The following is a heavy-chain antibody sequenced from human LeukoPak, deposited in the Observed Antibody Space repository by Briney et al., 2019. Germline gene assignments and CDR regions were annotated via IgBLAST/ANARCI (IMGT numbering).Heavy chain of an antibody. V-gene: IGHV4-59*01. CDR2: IYYSGST. J-gene: IGHJ4*02. D-gene: IGHD3-22*01. CDR1: GGSISSYY. Sequence: SETLSLTCTVSGGSISSYYWSWIRQPPGKGLEWIGYIYYSGSTKYNPSLKSRVTISVDTSKNQFSLKLSSVTAPDTAVYYCARGTYYYDSSGYYPVWFDYWGPGTLVTVSS. CDR3: ARGTYYYDSSGYYPVWFDY.